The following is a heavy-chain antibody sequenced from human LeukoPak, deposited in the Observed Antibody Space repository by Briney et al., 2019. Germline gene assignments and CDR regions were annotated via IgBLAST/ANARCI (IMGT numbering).Heavy chain of an antibody. CDR1: GCTFTGYY. D-gene: IGHD3-9*01. J-gene: IGHJ4*02. V-gene: IGHV1-2*02. CDR2: INPNSGGT. CDR3: ASGYDILTEDYYFDY. Sequence: ASVKVSCKASGCTFTGYYMHWVRQAPGQGLEWMGWINPNSGGTNYAQKFQGRVTMTRDTSISTAYMELSRLRSDDTAVYYCASGYDILTEDYYFDYWGQGTLVTVSS.